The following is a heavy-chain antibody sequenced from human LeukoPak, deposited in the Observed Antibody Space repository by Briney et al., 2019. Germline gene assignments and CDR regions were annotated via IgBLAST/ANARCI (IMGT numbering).Heavy chain of an antibody. CDR3: ARGQSDGYGQLY. J-gene: IGHJ4*02. V-gene: IGHV3-7*01. D-gene: IGHD5-24*01. CDR1: GFTFSSYW. CDR2: IKQDGSQK. Sequence: PGGSLSLSCAASGFTFSSYWMSWVRQAPGKGLEWVAIIKQDGSQKYYVDSVKGRFTISRDNAKNSLYLQMNSLRAEDTAVYYCARGQSDGYGQLYWGQGTLVTVSS.